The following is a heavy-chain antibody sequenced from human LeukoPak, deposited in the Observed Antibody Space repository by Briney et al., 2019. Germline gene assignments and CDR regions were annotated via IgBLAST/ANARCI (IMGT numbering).Heavy chain of an antibody. V-gene: IGHV1-46*01. D-gene: IGHD1-20*01. J-gene: IGHJ5*02. CDR1: GYTFTSYY. CDR2: INPRSSST. Sequence: GASVKVSCKASGYTFTSYYIHWVRQAPGQGLEWMGIINPRSSSTTYAQKFQGRVTMTRDTSISTAYMELSRLRSDDTAVYYCARDPGPIITGTTGGRSWFDPWGQGTLVTVSS. CDR3: ARDPGPIITGTTGGRSWFDP.